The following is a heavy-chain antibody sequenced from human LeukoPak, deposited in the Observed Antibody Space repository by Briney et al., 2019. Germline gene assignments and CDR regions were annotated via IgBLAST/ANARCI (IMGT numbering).Heavy chain of an antibody. CDR2: IYYTGST. D-gene: IGHD4-17*01. Sequence: SETLSLTCTVSGGSVSSYYWSWIRQPPGKGLEWIGYIYYTGSTNYNPSLTGRVTISVDTSKNQFSLKLSSVIAADTAVYYCARHRYGDLPLDYWGQGTLVTVSS. J-gene: IGHJ4*02. CDR3: ARHRYGDLPLDY. V-gene: IGHV4-59*08. CDR1: GGSVSSYY.